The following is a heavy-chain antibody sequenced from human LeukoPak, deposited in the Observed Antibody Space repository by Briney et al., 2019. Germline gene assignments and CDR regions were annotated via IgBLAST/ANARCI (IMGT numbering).Heavy chain of an antibody. Sequence: SETLSLTCTVSGGSISSSSYYWGWIRQPPGKGLEWIGSIYYSGSTYYNPSLKSRVTISVDTSKNQFSLKLSPVTAADTAVYYCARVYCSSTSCYVDYWGQGTLVTVSS. D-gene: IGHD2-2*01. CDR1: GGSISSSSYY. J-gene: IGHJ4*02. CDR3: ARVYCSSTSCYVDY. V-gene: IGHV4-39*07. CDR2: IYYSGST.